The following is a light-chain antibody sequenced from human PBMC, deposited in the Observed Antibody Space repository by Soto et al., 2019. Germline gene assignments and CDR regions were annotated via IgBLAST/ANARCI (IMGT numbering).Light chain of an antibody. Sequence: QSVLTRPPSASGSPGQSVTISCTGTSSDVGGYDFVAWHQQHPGKAPRLMIYDVSKRPSGVPDRFSGSKSGYTASLTVSGLQAEDEADYYCSSFVGGNIDVFGPGTKVTVL. CDR3: SSFVGGNIDV. V-gene: IGLV2-8*01. CDR1: SSDVGGYDF. J-gene: IGLJ1*01. CDR2: DVS.